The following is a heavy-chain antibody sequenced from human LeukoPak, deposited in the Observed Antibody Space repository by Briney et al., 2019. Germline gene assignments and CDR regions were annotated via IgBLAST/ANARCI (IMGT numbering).Heavy chain of an antibody. D-gene: IGHD3/OR15-3a*01. CDR3: ARVPGTGYYDY. Sequence: GASVKVSCKASGYTFISYYIHWLRQAPGQGLEWMGIINPSGGSTSYAQKFQGRVTMTRDTSTSTVYMELSSLRSEDTAVYYCARVPGTGYYDYWGQGTLVTVSS. CDR2: INPSGGST. J-gene: IGHJ4*02. CDR1: GYTFISYY. V-gene: IGHV1-46*01.